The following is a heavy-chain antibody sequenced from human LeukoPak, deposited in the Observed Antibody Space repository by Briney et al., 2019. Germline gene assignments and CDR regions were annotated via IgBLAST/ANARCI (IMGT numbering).Heavy chain of an antibody. J-gene: IGHJ5*02. Sequence: GGSLRLSCAASGFTFGWHWMSWVRQAPGKGLERVANIKQDGSQRYYVDSVKGRFTISRDNAKNSLYLQMSSLRAEDTAMYYCARDSGRGGESGYYDLWGQGTLVAVSS. CDR3: ARDSGRGGESGYYDL. D-gene: IGHD3-3*01. CDR1: GFTFGWHW. V-gene: IGHV3-7*01. CDR2: IKQDGSQR.